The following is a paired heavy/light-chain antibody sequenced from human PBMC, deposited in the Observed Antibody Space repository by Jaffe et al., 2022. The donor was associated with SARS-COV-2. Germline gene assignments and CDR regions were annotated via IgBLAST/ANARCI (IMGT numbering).Light chain of an antibody. CDR1: QSLLHSIGSNF. J-gene: IGKJ1*01. CDR3: MQTLQIPRT. Sequence: DIVMTQSPLSLPVTPGEPASISCRSSQSLLHSIGSNFLDWYLQKPGQSPQLLIYLGSNRASGVPDRFSGSGSGTDFTLKISRVEAEDVGVYYCMQTLQIPRTFGQGTKVEIK. CDR2: LGS. V-gene: IGKV2-28*01.
Heavy chain of an antibody. Sequence: EVQLVESGGGLVQPGRSLRLSCVASGFTFDSHAMHWVRQVPGKGLEWVSRISWNSGSIGYADSVKGRFTISRDNAKNSLYLQMNSVRVEDTALYYCAKEAEGECLDSWGQGTLVTVSS. CDR3: AKEAEGECLDS. D-gene: IGHD2-21*01. J-gene: IGHJ4*02. CDR2: ISWNSGSI. V-gene: IGHV3-9*01. CDR1: GFTFDSHA.